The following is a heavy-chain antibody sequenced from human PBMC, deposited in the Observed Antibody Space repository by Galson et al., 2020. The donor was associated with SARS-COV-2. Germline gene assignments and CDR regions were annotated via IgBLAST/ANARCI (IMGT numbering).Heavy chain of an antibody. D-gene: IGHD2-8*01. CDR3: AREFRATDTVYYYYGMEV. CDR1: GGSISSSNW. CDR2: IYHSGST. J-gene: IGHJ6*02. V-gene: IGHV4-4*02. Sequence: SETLSLTCAVSGGSISSSNWWSWVRQPPGKGLEWIGEIYHSGSTNYNPSLKSRVTISVDKSKNQFSLKLSSVTAADTAVYDCAREFRATDTVYYYYGMEVWGQGTTVTVSS.